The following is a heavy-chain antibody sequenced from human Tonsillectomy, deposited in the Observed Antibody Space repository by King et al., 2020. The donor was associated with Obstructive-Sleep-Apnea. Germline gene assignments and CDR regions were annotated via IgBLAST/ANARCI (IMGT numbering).Heavy chain of an antibody. V-gene: IGHV3-66*01. Sequence: VQLVESGGGLVQPGGSLRLSCAVSGFTVSSTYMSWVRQAPGKGLEWVSTLYSGGATEYADSVKGRFTNSRDTSKNTLYLQMNSLRAEDTAVYFCARGLGYSYGYSFDYWGQGTLVTVSS. J-gene: IGHJ4*02. CDR2: LYSGGAT. CDR1: GFTVSSTY. CDR3: ARGLGYSYGYSFDY. D-gene: IGHD5-18*01.